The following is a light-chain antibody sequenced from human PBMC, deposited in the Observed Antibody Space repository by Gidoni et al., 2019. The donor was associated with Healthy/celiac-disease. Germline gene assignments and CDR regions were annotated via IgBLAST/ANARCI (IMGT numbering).Light chain of an antibody. V-gene: IGKV3-11*01. CDR1: QSVSSY. Sequence: EIVLTQSPATLSLSPGERATLSCRASQSVSSYLAWYQQKPGQAPRLLIYDASNRATGIPARFSGSGSGTDFTLTISSLEPEDFAVYYCQQRSNWPRTFXQXTKVEIK. CDR3: QQRSNWPRT. CDR2: DAS. J-gene: IGKJ1*01.